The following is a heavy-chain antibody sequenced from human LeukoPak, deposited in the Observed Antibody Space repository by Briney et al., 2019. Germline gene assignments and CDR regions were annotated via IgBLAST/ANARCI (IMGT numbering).Heavy chain of an antibody. CDR3: ASLTSVAVEKPFDY. CDR2: IYYSGST. Sequence: SETLSLTCTVSGGSISSSSYYWGWIRQPPGKGLEWIGSIYYSGSTYYNPSLKSRVTISVDTSKNQFSLKLTSVTAADTAVYYCASLTSVAVEKPFDYWGQGTLVTVSS. V-gene: IGHV4-39*01. D-gene: IGHD2-15*01. J-gene: IGHJ4*02. CDR1: GGSISSSSYY.